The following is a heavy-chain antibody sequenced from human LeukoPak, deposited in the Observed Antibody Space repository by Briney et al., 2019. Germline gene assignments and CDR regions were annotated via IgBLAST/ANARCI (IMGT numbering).Heavy chain of an antibody. J-gene: IGHJ4*02. D-gene: IGHD6-13*01. CDR3: ARALYTSRSYLATFSPTNFDY. Sequence: ASVKVSCKASGYTFTGYYMHWVRQAPGQGLEWVGWINPNSGGTNYAQKFQGRVTMTRDTSISTAYMELSRLRSDDTAVYYCARALYTSRSYLATFSPTNFDYWGQGTLVTVSS. CDR1: GYTFTGYY. V-gene: IGHV1-2*02. CDR2: INPNSGGT.